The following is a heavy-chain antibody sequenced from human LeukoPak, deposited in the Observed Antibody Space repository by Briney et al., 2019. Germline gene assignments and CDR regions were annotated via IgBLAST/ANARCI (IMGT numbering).Heavy chain of an antibody. CDR2: ISSSGTTI. J-gene: IGHJ1*01. Sequence: GGSLRLSCAASGFTFSAYEMNSVRQAPGKGLEWVSYISSSGTTIYVADSVKGRFTISRDNAKNSLYLQMNSLRAEDTAVYYCATNPGYSGLPYKWGQGTLVTASS. V-gene: IGHV3-48*03. CDR1: GFTFSAYE. CDR3: ATNPGYSGLPYK. D-gene: IGHD5-12*01.